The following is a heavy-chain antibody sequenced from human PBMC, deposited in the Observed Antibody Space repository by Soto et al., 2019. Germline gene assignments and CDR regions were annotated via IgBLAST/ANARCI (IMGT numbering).Heavy chain of an antibody. V-gene: IGHV3-11*06. Sequence: QVQLVESGGGLVKPGGSLRLACAASGFSFGDSYMSWVRQAPGKGLEWLSYISGGSSYTNYADSVKGRFTISRDNAKRSLYLEMNSLRADDTAVYSCAKTIVAASGYCFEHWSQGNLVTVSS. J-gene: IGHJ4*02. CDR3: AKTIVAASGYCFEH. CDR1: GFSFGDSY. D-gene: IGHD2-21*01. CDR2: ISGGSSYT.